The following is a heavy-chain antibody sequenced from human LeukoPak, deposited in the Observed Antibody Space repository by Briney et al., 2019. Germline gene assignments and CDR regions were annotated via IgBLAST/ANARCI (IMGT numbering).Heavy chain of an antibody. CDR3: ARVGTTVTTSRWYNWFDP. CDR1: GGSFSGYY. Sequence: PSETLSLTCAVYGGSFSGYYWSWIRQPPGKGLEWIGDINHSGSTNYNPSLKSRVTISVDTSKNQFSLKLSSVTAADTAVYYCARVGTTVTTSRWYNWFDPWGQGTLVTVSS. V-gene: IGHV4-34*01. D-gene: IGHD4-17*01. J-gene: IGHJ5*02. CDR2: INHSGST.